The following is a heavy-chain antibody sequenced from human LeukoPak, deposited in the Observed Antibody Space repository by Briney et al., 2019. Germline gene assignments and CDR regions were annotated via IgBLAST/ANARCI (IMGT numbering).Heavy chain of an antibody. D-gene: IGHD6-13*01. J-gene: IGHJ4*02. V-gene: IGHV3-21*01. Sequence: GGSLRLSCAASGFTFSNFAMTWVRQAPGKGLEWVSSIVGSSSTYYADSLKGRFSISRDNAKNSLYLQMNSLRAEDTAVYYCARIGAGSSRDYWGQGTLVTVSS. CDR3: ARIGAGSSRDY. CDR1: GFTFSNFA. CDR2: IVGSSST.